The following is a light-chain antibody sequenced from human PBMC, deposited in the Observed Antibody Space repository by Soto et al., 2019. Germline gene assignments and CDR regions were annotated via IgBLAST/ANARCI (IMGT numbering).Light chain of an antibody. Sequence: DTVMTQSPDSLAVSLGERATINCKSSQSVLYSSNNKNYLAWYQQKPGQPPKLLIYWASTRESGVPDRFSGSGSGTDFTLPISSLKAEYVAVYYCQQYYSTPPTFGGGTKVEIK. CDR2: WAS. V-gene: IGKV4-1*01. CDR1: QSVLYSSNNKNY. J-gene: IGKJ4*01. CDR3: QQYYSTPPT.